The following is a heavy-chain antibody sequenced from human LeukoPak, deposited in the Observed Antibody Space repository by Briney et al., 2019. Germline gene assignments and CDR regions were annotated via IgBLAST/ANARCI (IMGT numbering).Heavy chain of an antibody. J-gene: IGHJ4*02. V-gene: IGHV3-23*01. Sequence: PGGSLRLSCAASGFIFSAFGMTWVRQPPGKGLEWVSAINSGGGVTYYADSVKGRFTISRDNSENTLFLQMDSLRAEDTAVYFCASSIGFWSAESTSITDWGQGTQVTVSS. CDR2: INSGGGVT. CDR3: ASSIGFWSAESTSITD. CDR1: GFIFSAFG. D-gene: IGHD3-3*01.